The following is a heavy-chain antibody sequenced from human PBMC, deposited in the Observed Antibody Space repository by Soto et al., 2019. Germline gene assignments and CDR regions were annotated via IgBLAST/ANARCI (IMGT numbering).Heavy chain of an antibody. V-gene: IGHV1-18*01. CDR1: GYSFTRYG. CDR3: ARFQGITTFGVYSMYYYGMDV. J-gene: IGHJ6*02. Sequence: ASVKVSCKASGYSFTRYGIGWARQAPGQGQERIGWINAYNGNTNYAQHLQGRVSLTTDTSTSTAYIDLRSLRSDDTAVYYCARFQGITTFGVYSMYYYGMDVWGQGTTVTVSS. CDR2: INAYNGNT. D-gene: IGHD3-3*01.